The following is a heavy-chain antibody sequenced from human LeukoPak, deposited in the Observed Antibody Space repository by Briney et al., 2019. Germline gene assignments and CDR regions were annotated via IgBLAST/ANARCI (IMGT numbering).Heavy chain of an antibody. CDR2: INPSGGST. V-gene: IGHV1-46*01. CDR3: ARSPTPILYSSAAFDI. Sequence: ASVKVSCKASGYTFTSYYMHWVRQAPGQGLEWMGIINPSGGSTSYAQKFQGRVTMTRDTSTSTVYMELSSLRSEDTAVYYCARSPTPILYSSAAFDIWGQGTVVTVSS. J-gene: IGHJ3*02. CDR1: GYTFTSYY. D-gene: IGHD6-19*01.